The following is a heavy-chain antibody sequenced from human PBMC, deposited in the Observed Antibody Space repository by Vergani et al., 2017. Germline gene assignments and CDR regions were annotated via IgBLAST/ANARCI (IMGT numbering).Heavy chain of an antibody. V-gene: IGHV3-21*01. CDR1: GFTFDDYA. D-gene: IGHD2-15*01. Sequence: EVQLVESGGGLVQPGRSLRLSCAASGFTFDDYAMHWVRQAPGKGLEWVSSISSSSSYIYYADSVKGRFTISRDNAKNSLYLQMNSLRAEDTAVYYCARGGLGYCSGGSCYSDDYWGQGTLVTVSS. CDR3: ARGGLGYCSGGSCYSDDY. CDR2: ISSSSSYI. J-gene: IGHJ4*02.